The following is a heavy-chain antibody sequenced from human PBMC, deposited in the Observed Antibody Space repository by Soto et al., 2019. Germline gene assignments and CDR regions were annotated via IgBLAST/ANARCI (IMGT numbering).Heavy chain of an antibody. J-gene: IGHJ6*02. Sequence: LVKVSWTGVVDGFRIYAGSWVRQEPGQGLVWMGGIIPTFGTANYAQKFQGRVTITADESTSTAYMELSSLRSEDTAVYYCAGLHYYDSSGYPHYYGLDVWGQGTTVTRSS. CDR1: VDGFRIYA. CDR2: IIPTFGTA. V-gene: IGHV1-69*01. CDR3: AGLHYYDSSGYPHYYGLDV. D-gene: IGHD3-22*01.